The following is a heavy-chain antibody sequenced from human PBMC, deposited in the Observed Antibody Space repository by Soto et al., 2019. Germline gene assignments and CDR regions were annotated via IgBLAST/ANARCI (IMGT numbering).Heavy chain of an antibody. Sequence: QVQLVQSGAEVKKPGASVKVSCKASGYTFTSDDINWVRQATRQGLEWMGWMNPNSGNTAYAQQFQGSVSMTRNTSISTAYMELTSLRSEDTAVYYCARGLKSRFVDILNYWGQGSLVTVSS. CDR2: MNPNSGNT. D-gene: IGHD3-3*01. CDR3: ARGLKSRFVDILNY. CDR1: GYTFTSDD. J-gene: IGHJ4*02. V-gene: IGHV1-8*01.